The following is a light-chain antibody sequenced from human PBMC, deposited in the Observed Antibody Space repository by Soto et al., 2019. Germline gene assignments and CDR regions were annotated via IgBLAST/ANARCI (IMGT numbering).Light chain of an antibody. J-gene: IGLJ2*01. CDR1: SSNIGSNT. V-gene: IGLV1-44*01. Sequence: QSVLTQPPSASGTPGQRFTIACSGSSSNIGSNTVNWYQQLPGTAPKLLIYSNNQRSSGVPDRFSGSKSGTSASLAISGLQSEDEDDYYCAAWDDSLNGVVFGGGTKLTVL. CDR3: AAWDDSLNGVV. CDR2: SNN.